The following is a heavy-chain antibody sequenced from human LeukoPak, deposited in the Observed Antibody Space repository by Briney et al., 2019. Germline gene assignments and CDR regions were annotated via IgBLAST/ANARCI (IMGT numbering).Heavy chain of an antibody. CDR2: VYNSGDT. CDR3: ARGSNWNSRSFDY. V-gene: IGHV4-59*01. Sequence: PSETLSLTCTVSGGSTSSDYWSWIRQSPGKGLEWVGYVYNSGDTGKNPSLKSRVTILLDTSKNQCPLKLTSVTAADTAVYYCARGSNWNSRSFDYWGQGTLVTVSS. CDR1: GGSTSSDY. J-gene: IGHJ4*02. D-gene: IGHD1-7*01.